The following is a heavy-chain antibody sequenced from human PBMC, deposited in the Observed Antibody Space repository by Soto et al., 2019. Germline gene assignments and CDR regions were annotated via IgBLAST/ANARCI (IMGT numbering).Heavy chain of an antibody. D-gene: IGHD3-10*01. V-gene: IGHV3-15*01. CDR2: IKSKTDGGTT. CDR1: GFTFSNAW. CDR3: TGEDVLLWFGEYV. Sequence: EVQLVESGGGLVKPGGSLRLSCAASGFTFSNAWMSWVRQAPGKGLEWVGRIKSKTDGGTTDYAAPVKGRFTIPRDDSKNTLYLQMNSLKTEDTAVYYCTGEDVLLWFGEYVWGQGTLVTVSS. J-gene: IGHJ4*02.